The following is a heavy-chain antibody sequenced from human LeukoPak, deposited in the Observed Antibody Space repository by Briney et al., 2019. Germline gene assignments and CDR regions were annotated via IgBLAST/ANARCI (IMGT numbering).Heavy chain of an antibody. CDR3: ASKTAAGTWFDP. CDR2: ISGSGGST. CDR1: GFTFSSYG. J-gene: IGHJ5*02. D-gene: IGHD6-13*01. Sequence: PGGSLRLSCAASGFTFSSYGMSWVRQAPGKGLEWVSAISGSGGSTYYADSVKGRFTISRDNSKNTLYLQMNSLRAEDTAVYYCASKTAAGTWFDPWGQGTLVTVSS. V-gene: IGHV3-23*01.